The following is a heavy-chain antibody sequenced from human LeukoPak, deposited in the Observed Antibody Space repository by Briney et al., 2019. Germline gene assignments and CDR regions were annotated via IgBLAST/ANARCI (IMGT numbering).Heavy chain of an antibody. CDR2: IIPIFGTA. V-gene: IGHV1-69*13. D-gene: IGHD5-24*01. CDR1: GGTFSSYA. J-gene: IGHJ4*02. CDR3: AISRRLQSDFVPDY. Sequence: ASVKVSCKASGGTFSSYAISWVRQAPGQGLEWMGGIIPIFGTANYAQKFQGRVTITADESTSTAYMELSSLRSEDTAVYYCAISRRLQSDFVPDYWGQGTLVIVSS.